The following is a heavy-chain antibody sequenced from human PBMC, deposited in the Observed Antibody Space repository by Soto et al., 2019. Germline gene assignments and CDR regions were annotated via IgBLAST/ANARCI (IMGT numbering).Heavy chain of an antibody. J-gene: IGHJ5*02. CDR2: INHTAGT. CDR1: GGSVNGYY. D-gene: IGHD3-3*01. CDR3: ATRITVFGLLIPPFDP. V-gene: IGHV4-34*01. Sequence: SETLSLTCAVYGGSVNGYYWNWIRQPPGKGLEWIGEINHTAGTHYNPSLQSRVTMSVDTSKNQFSLRLSSVTAADTAIYYCATRITVFGLLIPPFDPWGQGTQVTVSS.